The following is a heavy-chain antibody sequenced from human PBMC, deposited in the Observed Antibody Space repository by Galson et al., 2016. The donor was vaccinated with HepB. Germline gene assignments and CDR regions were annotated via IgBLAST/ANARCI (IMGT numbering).Heavy chain of an antibody. CDR2: ISSSGVNI. Sequence: SLRLSCAASGFTFSDFYMGWIRQAPGKGLEWVSYISSSGVNIFYADSVKGRFTISRDKAKKSLYLQMSSLRVEDTAVYFCARDGAWLLPIRPRSGFDFWGQGGLGTVSS. CDR1: GFTFSDFY. D-gene: IGHD3-22*01. J-gene: IGHJ4*02. V-gene: IGHV3-11*04. CDR3: ARDGAWLLPIRPRSGFDF.